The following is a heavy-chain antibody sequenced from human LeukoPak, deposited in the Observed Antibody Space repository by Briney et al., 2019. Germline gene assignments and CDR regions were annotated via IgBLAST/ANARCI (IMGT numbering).Heavy chain of an antibody. D-gene: IGHD6-13*01. Sequence: PGGSLRLSCAASGFTFSSYAMSWVRQAPGKGLEGVSGMSGGGDNTYYADSVKGRFTISRDNSKNTLYLQLNSLRAEDTAVYYCAKDPYSSSWQTYYFDYWGQGTLVTVSS. CDR3: AKDPYSSSWQTYYFDY. J-gene: IGHJ4*02. CDR1: GFTFSSYA. CDR2: MSGGGDNT. V-gene: IGHV3-23*01.